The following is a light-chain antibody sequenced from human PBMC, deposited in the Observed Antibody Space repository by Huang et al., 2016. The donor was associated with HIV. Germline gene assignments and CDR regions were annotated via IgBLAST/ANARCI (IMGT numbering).Light chain of an antibody. Sequence: EVVMTQSPATLSVSPGERATLSCRASQSVGSNLAWYQQRPGQAPRLLSYGASMRATGVPFRLSGSGSGTDFTLTISSLQSEDFAIYYCQRYNDWLSLTFGGGTRVEIK. J-gene: IGKJ4*01. CDR3: QRYNDWLSLT. CDR2: GAS. CDR1: QSVGSN. V-gene: IGKV3-15*01.